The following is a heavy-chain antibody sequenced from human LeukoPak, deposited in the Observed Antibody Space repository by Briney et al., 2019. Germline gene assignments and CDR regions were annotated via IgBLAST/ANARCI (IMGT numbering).Heavy chain of an antibody. D-gene: IGHD3-22*01. J-gene: IGHJ3*02. CDR2: IRYDGSNK. Sequence: GGSLRLSCVASGFTFSSYGMHWVRQAPGKGLEWVAFIRYDGSNKYYADSVKGRFTISRDNSKNTLYLQTNSLRAEDTAVYYCAREATYYYDSSGSTHLLGDAFDIWGQGTMVTVSS. CDR1: GFTFSSYG. CDR3: AREATYYYDSSGSTHLLGDAFDI. V-gene: IGHV3-30*02.